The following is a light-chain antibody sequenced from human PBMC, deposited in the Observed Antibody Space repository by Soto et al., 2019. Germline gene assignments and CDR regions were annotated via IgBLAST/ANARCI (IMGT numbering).Light chain of an antibody. V-gene: IGLV1-44*01. CDR3: AAWDDSLNGVV. CDR1: SSNIGSKT. CDR2: SNN. Sequence: QSVLTQPPSASGTPGQRVTISCSGSSSNIGSKTVNWYQQLPGTAPKLLIYSNNQRPSGVPVRFSGSKSGTSASLAISGLQSEDEADYYCAAWDDSLNGVVFGGGTKVTVL. J-gene: IGLJ2*01.